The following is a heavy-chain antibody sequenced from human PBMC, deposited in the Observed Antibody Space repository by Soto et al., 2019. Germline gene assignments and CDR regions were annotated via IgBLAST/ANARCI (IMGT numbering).Heavy chain of an antibody. CDR2: IYHSGST. J-gene: IGHJ4*02. CDR1: GGSISSGGYS. V-gene: IGHV4-30-2*01. D-gene: IGHD3-22*01. Sequence: QLQLQESGSGLVKPSQTLSLTCAVSGGSISSGGYSWSWIRQPPGKGLEWIGYIYHSGSTYYNPPLKSRVTISVDRSKNQFSLELSSVTAADTAVYYCARGLDSSDFHFDYWGQGTLGTVSS. CDR3: ARGLDSSDFHFDY.